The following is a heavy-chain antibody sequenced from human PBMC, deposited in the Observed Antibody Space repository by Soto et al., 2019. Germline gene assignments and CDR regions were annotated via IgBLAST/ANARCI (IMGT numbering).Heavy chain of an antibody. D-gene: IGHD6-19*01. J-gene: IGHJ4*02. CDR3: AKDRQWPTDFDDY. CDR2: ISGSGGST. CDR1: GFPFRNYA. V-gene: IGHV3-23*01. Sequence: GGSLRLSCAASGFPFRNYAMSWVRQSPGKGLEWVSAISGSGGSTYYADSVKGRFTISRDNSKNTLYLQMNSLRGEDTAVYYCAKDRQWPTDFDDYWGQGSLVTVSS.